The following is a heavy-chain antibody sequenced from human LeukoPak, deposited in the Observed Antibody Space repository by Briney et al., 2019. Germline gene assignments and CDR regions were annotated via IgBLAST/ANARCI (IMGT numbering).Heavy chain of an antibody. Sequence: PSETLSLTCNVSGGSISSYYWSWIRQPPGKGLEWIGYIYYSGSTNYNPSLKSRVTISVDTSKNQFSLKVTSVTAADTAVYYCARMGPPLRGVRYYYYMDVWGKGTTVTVSS. CDR2: IYYSGST. CDR1: GGSISSYY. V-gene: IGHV4-59*01. CDR3: ARMGPPLRGVRYYYYMDV. D-gene: IGHD3-10*01. J-gene: IGHJ6*03.